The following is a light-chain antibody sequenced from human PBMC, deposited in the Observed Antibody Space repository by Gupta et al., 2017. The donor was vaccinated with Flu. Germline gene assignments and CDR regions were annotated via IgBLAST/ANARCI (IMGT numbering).Light chain of an antibody. CDR1: QSVSSY. J-gene: IGKJ1*01. CDR2: DAS. CDR3: HQRNNWPWT. Sequence: EVVLTQSPATLSWSPGERATLSCRASQSVSSYLAWYQQKPGQAPRLLIYDASKRATGIPARFSGSGSGTEFTLTISSLEPEDFAVYYCHQRNNWPWTFGQGTKVEIK. V-gene: IGKV3-11*01.